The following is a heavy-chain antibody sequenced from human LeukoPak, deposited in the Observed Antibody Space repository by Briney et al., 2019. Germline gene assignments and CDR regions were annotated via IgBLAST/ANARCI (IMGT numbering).Heavy chain of an antibody. D-gene: IGHD6-19*01. CDR3: AREPYSSGWYFSYYFDY. CDR1: GFTFSNYA. Sequence: GGSLRLSCAASGFTFSNYAMHWVRQAPGKGLEWVAVISYDGSNKYYADSVKGRFTISRDNSKNTLYLQMNSLRAEDTAVYYCAREPYSSGWYFSYYFDYWGQGTLVTVSS. V-gene: IGHV3-30-3*01. CDR2: ISYDGSNK. J-gene: IGHJ4*02.